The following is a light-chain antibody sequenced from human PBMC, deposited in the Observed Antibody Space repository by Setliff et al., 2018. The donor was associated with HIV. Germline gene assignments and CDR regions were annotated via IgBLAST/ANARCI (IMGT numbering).Light chain of an antibody. Sequence: QSALTQPASVSGSPGQSITISCTGTSSDVGSYNLVSWYQQHPGKAPKLMIYDVSKRPSGVSNRFSGSKSGNTASLTISGLQAEDEADYYCSSYSSSSTLIFGGGTK. J-gene: IGLJ2*01. CDR3: SSYSSSSTLI. V-gene: IGLV2-14*02. CDR1: SSDVGSYNL. CDR2: DVS.